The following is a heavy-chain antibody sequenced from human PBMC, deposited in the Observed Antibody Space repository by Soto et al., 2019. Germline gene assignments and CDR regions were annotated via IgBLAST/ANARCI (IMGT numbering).Heavy chain of an antibody. CDR1: GFTFGNYW. CDR2: MNSDGSET. J-gene: IGHJ4*02. V-gene: IGHV3-74*01. Sequence: PGGSLRLSCAASGFTFGNYWMHWVRQGPGKGLEWVSRMNSDGSETNYADSVKGRFTVSRDNARNTLYLQMNSLRVEDTAVYYCATAEVDYWGPGTLVTVSS. CDR3: ATAEVDY.